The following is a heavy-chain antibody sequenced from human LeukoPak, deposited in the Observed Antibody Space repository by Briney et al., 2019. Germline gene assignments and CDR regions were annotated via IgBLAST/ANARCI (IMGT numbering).Heavy chain of an antibody. CDR2: ISGSGGST. CDR1: GFTFSSYA. V-gene: IGHV3-23*01. Sequence: GGSLRLSCAASGFTFSSYAMSWVRQAPGKGLEWVSAISGSGGSTYYADSVKGRFTISRDNSKNTLYLQMNSLRAEDTAVYYCAKYYDSSGFIRRDAFDIWGQGTMVTVSS. J-gene: IGHJ3*02. CDR3: AKYYDSSGFIRRDAFDI. D-gene: IGHD3-22*01.